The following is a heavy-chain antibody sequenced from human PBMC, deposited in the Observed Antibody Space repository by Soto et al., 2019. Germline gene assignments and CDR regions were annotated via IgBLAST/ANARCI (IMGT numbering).Heavy chain of an antibody. Sequence: LSLTCAVYGGSFSGYYWSWIRQPPGKGLEWIGEINHSGSTNYNPSLKSRVTISVDTSKNQFSLKLSSVTAADTAVYYCARGIYYFDYWGQGTLVTVSS. CDR3: ARGIYYFDY. V-gene: IGHV4-34*01. CDR1: GGSFSGYY. J-gene: IGHJ4*02. CDR2: INHSGST. D-gene: IGHD2-15*01.